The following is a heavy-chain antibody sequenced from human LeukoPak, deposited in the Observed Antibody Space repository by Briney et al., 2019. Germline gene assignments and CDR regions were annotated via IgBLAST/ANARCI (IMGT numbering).Heavy chain of an antibody. CDR3: ARRYCSSTSCLIDY. J-gene: IGHJ4*02. CDR2: ISSSGTTI. D-gene: IGHD2-2*01. CDR1: GFTFSSYE. V-gene: IGHV3-48*03. Sequence: QAGGSLGLSCAASGFTFSSYEMNWVRQAPGKGLEWVSYISSSGTTIYYADSVKGRFTISRDNAKNSLYLQMNSLRAEDTAVYYCARRYCSSTSCLIDYWGQGTLVTVSS.